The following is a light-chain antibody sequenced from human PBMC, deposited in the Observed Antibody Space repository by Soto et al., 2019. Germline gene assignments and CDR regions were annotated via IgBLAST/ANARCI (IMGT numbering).Light chain of an antibody. CDR2: GAS. V-gene: IGKV3-11*01. Sequence: IVLTQSPATLSLSPGERATLSCRASQSVISSLAWYQQKPGQAPRLLIYGASNRATGIPARFSGSGSGTDFTLTISSLEPEDFAVYSCQQRGNWPITFGQGTRLEMK. J-gene: IGKJ5*01. CDR3: QQRGNWPIT. CDR1: QSVISS.